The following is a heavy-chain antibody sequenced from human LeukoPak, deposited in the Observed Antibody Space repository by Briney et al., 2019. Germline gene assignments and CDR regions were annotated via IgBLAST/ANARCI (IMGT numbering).Heavy chain of an antibody. CDR2: IHFDGSVK. V-gene: IGHV3-30*02. Sequence: GGSLRLSCAASGFTFTTSGMHWVRQAPGKGLEWVAFIHFDGSVKYYVDSVKDRFTISRDNSKNTMYLQMNSLRVEDTAVYYCTKEGPRCCRDDYWGQGTLVTVSS. J-gene: IGHJ4*02. CDR1: GFTFTTSG. D-gene: IGHD2-15*01. CDR3: TKEGPRCCRDDY.